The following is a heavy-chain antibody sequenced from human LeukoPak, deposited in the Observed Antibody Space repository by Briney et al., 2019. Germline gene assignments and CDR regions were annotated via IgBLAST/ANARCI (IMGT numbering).Heavy chain of an antibody. CDR3: ARKGLPDY. J-gene: IGHJ4*02. V-gene: IGHV3-7*01. CDR1: GFTFDSYW. Sequence: PGGSLRLSCVASGFTFDSYWMSWVRQAPGKGLEWVANIKQDGSEKYYVDSVKGRFTISRDNAKNSLYLQMNSLTAEDTAVYYCARKGLPDYWGQGTPVTVSS. CDR2: IKQDGSEK.